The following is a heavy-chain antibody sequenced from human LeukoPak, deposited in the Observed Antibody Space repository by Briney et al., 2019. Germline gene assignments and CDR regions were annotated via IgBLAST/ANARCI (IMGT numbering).Heavy chain of an antibody. V-gene: IGHV1-18*01. Sequence: GASVKVSCKASGYTFSNYGVSWVRQTPGQGLEWMGWISAYNGNTNYAQKLQGRLTMTTDTSTSTAYMELRSLRSDDTTVYYCARDIGSGSGWREPRNWGQGTLVTVSS. J-gene: IGHJ4*02. D-gene: IGHD6-19*01. CDR2: ISAYNGNT. CDR1: GYTFSNYG. CDR3: ARDIGSGSGWREPRN.